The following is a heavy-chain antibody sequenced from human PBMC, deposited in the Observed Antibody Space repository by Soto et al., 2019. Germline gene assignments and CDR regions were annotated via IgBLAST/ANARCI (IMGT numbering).Heavy chain of an antibody. V-gene: IGHV4-59*08. CDR1: GDSISGNY. D-gene: IGHD3-22*01. CDR2: MYYTGST. Sequence: SETLSLTCIVSGDSISGNYWGWIRQPPGKRLEWIGYMYYTGSTNYNPSLKSRVTISVDTSKNQFSLRLSSVTAADTAVYYCGRSKRLIVDYWGRGTLVTVSS. J-gene: IGHJ4*02. CDR3: GRSKRLIVDY.